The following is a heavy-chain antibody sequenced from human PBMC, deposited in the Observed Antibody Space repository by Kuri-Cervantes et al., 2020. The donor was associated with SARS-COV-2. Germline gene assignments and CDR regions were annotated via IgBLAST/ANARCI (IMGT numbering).Heavy chain of an antibody. CDR2: IYYSGGT. D-gene: IGHD6-13*01. CDR1: GGSTSSYY. Sequence: GSLRLSCTVSGGSTSSYYWSWIRQPPGKGLEWIGYIYYSGGTNYNPSLKSRVTISVDTSKNQFSLKLSSVTAADTAVYYCARVRGSHYYYHYMDVWGKGTTVTVSS. CDR3: ARVRGSHYYYHYMDV. V-gene: IGHV4-59*12. J-gene: IGHJ6*03.